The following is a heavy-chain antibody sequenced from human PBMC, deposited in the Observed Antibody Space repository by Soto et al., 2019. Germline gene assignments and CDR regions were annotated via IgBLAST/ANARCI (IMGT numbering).Heavy chain of an antibody. D-gene: IGHD6-6*01. CDR3: ARRSRPDFYYMDV. V-gene: IGHV3-64*01. Sequence: EVQLAESGGGLAQPGGSLRLSCAASGFTLSGYAMDWVRQAPGKGLEYVSGISSNGVGTYYANSVQGRFTSSRDNSKNTGYLQIGSLRPEDMDVYYCARRSRPDFYYMDVWVNGTTVTVSS. CDR2: ISSNGVGT. J-gene: IGHJ6*03. CDR1: GFTLSGYA.